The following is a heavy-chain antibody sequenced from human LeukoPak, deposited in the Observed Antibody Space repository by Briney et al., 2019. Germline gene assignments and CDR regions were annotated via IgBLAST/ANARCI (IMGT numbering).Heavy chain of an antibody. Sequence: PSGSLSLTCAVSGGSISSSNWWSWVRQPPGKGLEWIGEIYHSGSTNYNPSLKSRVTISVDKSKNQFSLKLSSVTAADTAVYYCARYVDTAMVAYFDYWGQGTLVTVSS. V-gene: IGHV4-4*02. CDR1: GGSISSSNW. J-gene: IGHJ4*02. D-gene: IGHD5-18*01. CDR2: IYHSGST. CDR3: ARYVDTAMVAYFDY.